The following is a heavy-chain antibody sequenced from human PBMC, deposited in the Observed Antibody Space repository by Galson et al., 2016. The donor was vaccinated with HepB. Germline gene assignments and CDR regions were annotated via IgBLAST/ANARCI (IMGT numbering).Heavy chain of an antibody. D-gene: IGHD2-21*01. J-gene: IGHJ4*02. CDR2: ISSSRSTI. CDR3: ARDTYY. V-gene: IGHV3-48*02. Sequence: WVRQAPGKGLEWVSYISSSRSTIYYADSVKGRFTISRDNAKNSLYLQMNSLRDEDTAVYYCARDTYYWGQGTLVTVSS.